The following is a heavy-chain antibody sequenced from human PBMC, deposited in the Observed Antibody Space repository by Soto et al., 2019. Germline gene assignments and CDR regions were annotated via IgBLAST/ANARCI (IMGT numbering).Heavy chain of an antibody. CDR3: ARGAIAVAGKGSYFYYGRDV. CDR1: GYTFTGYY. J-gene: IGHJ6*02. V-gene: IGHV1-2*04. CDR2: INPNSGGT. D-gene: IGHD6-19*01. Sequence: ASVKVSCKASGYTFTGYYMHWVRQAPGQGLEWMGWINPNSGGTNYAQKFQGWVTMTRDTSINTAYMELSRLRSDDTAVYYCARGAIAVAGKGSYFYYGRDVWGQGTTVTVSS.